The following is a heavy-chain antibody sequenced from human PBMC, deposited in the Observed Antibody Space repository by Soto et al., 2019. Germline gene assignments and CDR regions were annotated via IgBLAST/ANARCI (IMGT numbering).Heavy chain of an antibody. CDR1: GFTFSSYW. CDR2: IKQDGSEK. Sequence: LRLSCAASGFTFSSYWMSWVRQAPGKGLEWVANIKQDGSEKYYVDSVKGRFTISRDNAKNSLYLQMNSLRAEDTAVYYCARVLRDGYNYRFDYWGQGTLVTVSS. CDR3: ARVLRDGYNYRFDY. J-gene: IGHJ4*02. V-gene: IGHV3-7*01. D-gene: IGHD5-12*01.